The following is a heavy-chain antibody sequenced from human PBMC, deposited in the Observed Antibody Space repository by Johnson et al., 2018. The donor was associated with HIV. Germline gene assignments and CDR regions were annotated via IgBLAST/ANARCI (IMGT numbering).Heavy chain of an antibody. CDR3: ARDRVGATAFDV. CDR1: TITLGDYY. V-gene: IGHV3-11*04. Sequence: VQLVESGGGLVQPGGSLRLSCTASTITLGDYYISWIRQAPGKGLQWASKISSSGGTVIYADTGRGRFTISRDNAKNSLYLQMNSLRAEDTAVYYCARDRVGATAFDVWGQGTLVTVSS. D-gene: IGHD1-26*01. CDR2: ISSSGGTV. J-gene: IGHJ3*01.